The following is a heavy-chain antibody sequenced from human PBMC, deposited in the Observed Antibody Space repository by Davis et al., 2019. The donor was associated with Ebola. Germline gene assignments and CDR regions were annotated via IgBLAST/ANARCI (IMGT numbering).Heavy chain of an antibody. CDR1: GFTFSDHY. D-gene: IGHD1-26*01. Sequence: PGGSLRLSCAASGFTFSDHYMDWVRQAPGKGLEWVGRTRNKASSYTTEYAASVKGRFTISRDDSKNSLYLQMNSLKTEDTAVYYCARGSLSWELQDYYYGMDVWGQGTTVTVSS. CDR3: ARGSLSWELQDYYYGMDV. V-gene: IGHV3-72*01. J-gene: IGHJ6*02. CDR2: TRNKASSYTT.